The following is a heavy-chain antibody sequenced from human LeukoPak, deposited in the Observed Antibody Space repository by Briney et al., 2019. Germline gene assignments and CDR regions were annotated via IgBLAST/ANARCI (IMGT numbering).Heavy chain of an antibody. Sequence: GGSLRLSCSASGFTFSSYAMHWVRQAPGKGLEYVSAISSNGGSTYYADSVKGRFTISRDNSKNTLYLQMNSLRVEDTAVYYCAKGGIAVAGWGNYFEYWGQGTLVTVSS. CDR3: AKGGIAVAGWGNYFEY. CDR2: ISSNGGST. V-gene: IGHV3-64*04. D-gene: IGHD6-19*01. J-gene: IGHJ4*02. CDR1: GFTFSSYA.